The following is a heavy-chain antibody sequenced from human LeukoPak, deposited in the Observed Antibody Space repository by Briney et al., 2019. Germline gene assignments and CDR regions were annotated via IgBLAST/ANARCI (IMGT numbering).Heavy chain of an antibody. V-gene: IGHV3-30-3*01. CDR2: ISYDGSNK. CDR3: ASSPYDSRASLDY. D-gene: IGHD3-22*01. Sequence: GRSLRLSCAASGFTFSSYAMHWVRQAPGEGLEWVAVISYDGSNKYYADSVKGRFTISRDNAKNSLYLQMSSLRAEDTAVYYCASSPYDSRASLDYWGQGTLVTVSS. J-gene: IGHJ4*02. CDR1: GFTFSSYA.